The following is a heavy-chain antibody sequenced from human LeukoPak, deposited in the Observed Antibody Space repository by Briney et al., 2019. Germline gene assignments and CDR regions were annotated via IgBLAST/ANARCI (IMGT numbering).Heavy chain of an antibody. CDR3: ARTIGYSSGWYKAYYFDY. J-gene: IGHJ4*02. CDR2: IYYSGST. V-gene: IGHV4-59*01. CDR1: GGSFSGYY. D-gene: IGHD6-19*01. Sequence: PSETLSLTCAVYGGSFSGYYWSWIRQPPGKGLEWIGYIYYSGSTNYNPSLKSRVTISVDTSKNQFSLKLSSVTAADTAVYYCARTIGYSSGWYKAYYFDYWGQGTLVTVSS.